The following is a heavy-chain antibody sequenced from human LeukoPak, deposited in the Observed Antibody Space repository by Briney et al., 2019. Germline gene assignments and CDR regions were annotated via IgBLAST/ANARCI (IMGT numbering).Heavy chain of an antibody. D-gene: IGHD5-18*01. V-gene: IGHV3-53*01. Sequence: RTGGSLRLSCAASGFTVSSNYMSWVRQAPGKGLEWVSVIYSGGSTYYADSVKGRFTISRDNSKNTLYLQMNSLRAEDTAVYYCAKGNLRTAMDPYYFDYWGQGTLVTVSS. CDR1: GFTVSSNY. CDR2: IYSGGST. CDR3: AKGNLRTAMDPYYFDY. J-gene: IGHJ4*02.